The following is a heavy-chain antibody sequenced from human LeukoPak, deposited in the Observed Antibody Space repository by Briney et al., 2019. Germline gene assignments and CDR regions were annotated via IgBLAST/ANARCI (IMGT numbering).Heavy chain of an antibody. Sequence: GRSLRLSCAASGFTFDDYAMHWVRQAPGKGLEWVSGISWNSGSIGYADSVKGRFTISRDNAKNTVYLQMNRLRAEDTAVYFCAKDSSSRGWYFEHWGQGTLVTVSS. CDR3: AKDSSSRGWYFEH. J-gene: IGHJ4*02. V-gene: IGHV3-9*01. CDR2: ISWNSGSI. CDR1: GFTFDDYA. D-gene: IGHD6-19*01.